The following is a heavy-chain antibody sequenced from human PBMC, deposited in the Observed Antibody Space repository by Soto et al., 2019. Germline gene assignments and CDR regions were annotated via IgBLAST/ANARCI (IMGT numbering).Heavy chain of an antibody. CDR1: GFTFSSQD. V-gene: IGHV3-13*01. J-gene: IGHJ5*02. D-gene: IGHD3-10*01. CDR3: ARGGIRGVSWNWFDT. CDR2: IDSAGDA. Sequence: GSLRLPCAASGFTFSSQDMHWVRQVTGKGLEWVSGIDSAGDAKYPASVKGRFTISRENAKNSLHLQMNSLRAGDTAVYYCARGGIRGVSWNWFDTWGQGTLVTVSS.